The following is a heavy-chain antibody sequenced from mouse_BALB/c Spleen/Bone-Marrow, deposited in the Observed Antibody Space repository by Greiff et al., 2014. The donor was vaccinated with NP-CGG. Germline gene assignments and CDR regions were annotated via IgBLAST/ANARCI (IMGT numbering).Heavy chain of an antibody. V-gene: IGHV1-69*02. CDR3: TRDDGSPFAY. D-gene: IGHD2-3*01. J-gene: IGHJ3*01. CDR1: GYTFTSYW. Sequence: QVQLKESGAELVRPGASVKLSCKASGYTFTSYWINWVKQRPGQGLEWIGNIYPSDSYTNYNQKSKDKATLTVDKSSSTAYMQLSSPTSEDSAVYYCTRDDGSPFAYWGQGTLVTVSA. CDR2: IYPSDSYT.